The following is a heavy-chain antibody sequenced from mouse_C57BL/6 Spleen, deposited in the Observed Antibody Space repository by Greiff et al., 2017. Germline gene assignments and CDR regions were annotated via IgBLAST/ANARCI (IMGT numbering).Heavy chain of an antibody. D-gene: IGHD3-2*02. CDR1: GYAFSSSW. CDR3: ASQTAQASWFAY. CDR2: IYPGDGDT. J-gene: IGHJ3*01. Sequence: QVQLKESGPELVKPGASVKISCKASGYAFSSSWMNWVKQRPGQGLEWIGRIYPGDGDTNYNGKFKGKATLTADKSSSTAYMQLSSLTSEDSAVYFCASQTAQASWFAYWGQGTLVTVSA. V-gene: IGHV1-82*01.